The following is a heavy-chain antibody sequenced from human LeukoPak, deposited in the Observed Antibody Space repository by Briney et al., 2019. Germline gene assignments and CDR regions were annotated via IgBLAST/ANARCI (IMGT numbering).Heavy chain of an antibody. D-gene: IGHD3-22*01. J-gene: IGHJ3*02. CDR2: INPNSGGT. V-gene: IGHV1-2*02. CDR3: AREDSSGHDAFNI. Sequence: ASVKVSCKASGYTFTGYYMHWVRQAPGQGLEWMGWINPNSGGTNYAQKFQGRVTMTRDTSISTAYMVLSRLRSDDTAVYYCAREDSSGHDAFNIWGQGTMVTVSS. CDR1: GYTFTGYY.